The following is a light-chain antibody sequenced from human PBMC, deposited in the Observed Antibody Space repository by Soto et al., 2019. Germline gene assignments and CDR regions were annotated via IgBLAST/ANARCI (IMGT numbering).Light chain of an antibody. CDR3: CSYAGTFYV. CDR1: SSDFGGYNY. J-gene: IGLJ1*01. V-gene: IGLV2-11*01. Sequence: QSLLPHPRSLSGSPGQSVTISCTGTSSDFGGYNYVSWYQHHPGKAPKLMIYDVSERPSGVPDRFSGSKSGNTASLTISGLQAEDEADYYCCSYAGTFYVFGTGNKVTVL. CDR2: DVS.